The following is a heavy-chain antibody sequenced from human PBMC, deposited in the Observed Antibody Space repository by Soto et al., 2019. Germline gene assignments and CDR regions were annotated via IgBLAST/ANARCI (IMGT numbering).Heavy chain of an antibody. CDR3: AREEGVVARAFDY. D-gene: IGHD2-15*01. CDR1: GFTFSNYG. J-gene: IGHJ4*02. V-gene: IGHV3-33*01. CDR2: IWYDGSHQ. Sequence: QVQLVESGGGVVQPGRSLRLTCVASGFTFSNYGMHWVRQAPGKGLEWVAIIWYDGSHQYYADSVKGRFTVSRDNSNSTLYLQVNSLRAEDTAVYYCAREEGVVARAFDYWGQGTLVTVSS.